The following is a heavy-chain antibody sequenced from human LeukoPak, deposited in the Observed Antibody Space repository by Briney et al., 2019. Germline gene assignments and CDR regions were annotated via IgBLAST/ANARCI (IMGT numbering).Heavy chain of an antibody. Sequence: GGSLRLSCAASGFIFSIFAINWVRQAPGKGLEWVSGICGTGTTTYYADSVKSRFTISRDNSKNTVFLQLSSLSAEDTAVYYCARGRGGSGNYYFDYWGQGTLVIASS. D-gene: IGHD3-10*01. CDR2: ICGTGTTT. CDR1: GFIFSIFA. CDR3: ARGRGGSGNYYFDY. J-gene: IGHJ4*02. V-gene: IGHV3-23*01.